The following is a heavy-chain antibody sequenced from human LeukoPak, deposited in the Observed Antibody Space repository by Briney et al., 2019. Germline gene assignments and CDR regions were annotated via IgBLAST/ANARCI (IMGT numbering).Heavy chain of an antibody. Sequence: SYTLSLTCTVSGGSISSSSYYWGLIRQPPRKGLEWIGGIYYSGSTYYNPALQCRVTISVDTSKNQLSLKLSSVTAADTAVYYCARQVAYYDYVWGSYRSTDYWGQGTLVTVSS. CDR2: IYYSGST. D-gene: IGHD3-16*02. V-gene: IGHV4-39*01. CDR3: ARQVAYYDYVWGSYRSTDY. J-gene: IGHJ4*02. CDR1: GGSISSSSYY.